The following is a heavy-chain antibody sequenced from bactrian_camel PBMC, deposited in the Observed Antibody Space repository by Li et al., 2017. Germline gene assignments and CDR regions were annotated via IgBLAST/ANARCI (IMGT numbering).Heavy chain of an antibody. CDR3: AAGRYGVGCGGGQKAADYEY. V-gene: IGHV3S1*01. Sequence: HVQLVESGGGSVQAGGTLRLSCVVSGHTSSRFCMGWFRQVPGKEREGVAAICTVDGSSFYTDSVKGRFTISHDNAKKTLYLQMNSLEPEDTAMYYCAAGRYGVGCGGGQKAADYEYWGQGTQVTV. D-gene: IGHD6*01. J-gene: IGHJ4*01. CDR1: GHTSSRFC. CDR2: ICTVDGSS.